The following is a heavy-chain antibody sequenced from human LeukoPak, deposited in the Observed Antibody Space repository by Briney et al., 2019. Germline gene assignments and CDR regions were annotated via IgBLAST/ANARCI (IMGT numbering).Heavy chain of an antibody. D-gene: IGHD3-22*01. Sequence: QSSETLSLTCTVSGGSISSSSYYWGWIRQPPGKGLEWIGSIYYSGSTYYNPSLKSRVTISADTSKNQFSLKLSSVTAADTAVYYCARQGSGYYYHYFDYWGQGTLVTVSS. V-gene: IGHV4-39*01. CDR1: GGSISSSSYY. J-gene: IGHJ4*02. CDR2: IYYSGST. CDR3: ARQGSGYYYHYFDY.